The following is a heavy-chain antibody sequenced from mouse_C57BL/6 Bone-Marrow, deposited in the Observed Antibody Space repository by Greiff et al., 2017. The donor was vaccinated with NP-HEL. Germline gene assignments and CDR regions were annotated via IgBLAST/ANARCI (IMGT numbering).Heavy chain of an antibody. CDR2: IDPSDSET. CDR1: GYTFTSYW. J-gene: IGHJ1*03. CDR3: APTMITTDVYWYFDV. D-gene: IGHD2-4*01. V-gene: IGHV1-52*01. Sequence: QVQLQQPGAELVRPGSSVKLSCKASGYTFTSYWMHWVKQRPIQGLEWIGNIDPSDSETHYNQKFKDKATLTVDKSSSTAYMQLSSLTSEDSAVYYCAPTMITTDVYWYFDVWGTGTTVTVSS.